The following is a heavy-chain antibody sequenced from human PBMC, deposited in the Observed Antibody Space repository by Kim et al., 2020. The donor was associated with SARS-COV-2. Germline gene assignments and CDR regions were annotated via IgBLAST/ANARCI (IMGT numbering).Heavy chain of an antibody. CDR1: GYTFTSYA. J-gene: IGHJ3*02. V-gene: IGHV1-3*01. Sequence: ASVKVSCKASGYTFTSYAMHWVRQAPGQRLEWMGWINAGNGNTKYSQKFQGRVTITRDTSASTAYMELSSLRSEDTAVYYCARGRIVITFGGVIVHDAFDIWGQGTMVTVSS. CDR3: ARGRIVITFGGVIVHDAFDI. D-gene: IGHD3-16*02. CDR2: INAGNGNT.